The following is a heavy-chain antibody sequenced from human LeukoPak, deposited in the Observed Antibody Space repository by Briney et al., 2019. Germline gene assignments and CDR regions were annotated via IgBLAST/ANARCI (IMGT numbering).Heavy chain of an antibody. Sequence: PGRSLRLSCAASGFTFDDYAMHWVRQAPGKGLEGVSGISWNSGNIGYADSVKSRFTISRDNAKNSLYLQMNSLRAEDTALYSCAKGNESRSSYSFDYWGQGTMVTVSS. CDR2: ISWNSGNI. CDR1: GFTFDDYA. V-gene: IGHV3-9*01. CDR3: AKGNESRSSYSFDY. J-gene: IGHJ4*02. D-gene: IGHD6-6*01.